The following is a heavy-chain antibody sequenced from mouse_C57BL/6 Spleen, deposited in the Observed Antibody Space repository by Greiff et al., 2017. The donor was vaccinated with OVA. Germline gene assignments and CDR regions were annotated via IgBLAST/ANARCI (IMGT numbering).Heavy chain of an antibody. Sequence: QVQLQQPGAELVRPGSSVKLSCKASGYTFTSYWMQWVKQRPIQGLEWIGNIDPGDSETHYNQKFKDKATFTVDKSSNTAYMQLSSLTSEDSAVYYCARAGGYYGSSSYAIDYWGQGTSVTVSS. CDR1: GYTFTSYW. CDR3: ARAGGYYGSSSYAIDY. V-gene: IGHV1-52*01. J-gene: IGHJ4*01. CDR2: IDPGDSET. D-gene: IGHD1-1*01.